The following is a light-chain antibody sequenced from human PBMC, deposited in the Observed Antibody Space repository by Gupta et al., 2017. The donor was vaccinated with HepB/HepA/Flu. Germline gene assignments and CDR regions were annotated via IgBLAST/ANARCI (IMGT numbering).Light chain of an antibody. CDR3: QQSDSNPLSN. CDR2: AAS. V-gene: IGKV1-39*01. J-gene: IGKJ2*02. CDR1: QSISSY. Sequence: DIQMTQSPSSLSASVGDRVTITCRASQSISSYLNWYQQKPGKAPKLLIYAASSLQSGVPSRFSGSGYGTDFTLTISSRQPEDFATYYCQQSDSNPLSNFGQGTKMEIK.